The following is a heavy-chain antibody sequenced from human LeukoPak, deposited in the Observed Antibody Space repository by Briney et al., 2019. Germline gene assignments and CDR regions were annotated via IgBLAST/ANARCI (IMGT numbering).Heavy chain of an antibody. J-gene: IGHJ4*02. CDR3: ARLFGGETTFDY. V-gene: IGHV3-7*01. CDR1: GFTFSAFW. CDR2: IKPDGSDS. Sequence: GGSLRLSCAASGFTFSAFWMSWVRQGPGKGLEWVASIKPDGSDSHHVDSVMGRFTISRDNAKNLLYLQMNSLSAEDTAVYYCARLFGGETTFDYWGQGALVTVSS. D-gene: IGHD3-10*01.